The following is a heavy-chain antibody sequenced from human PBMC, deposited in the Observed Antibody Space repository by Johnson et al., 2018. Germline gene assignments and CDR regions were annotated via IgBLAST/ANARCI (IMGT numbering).Heavy chain of an antibody. V-gene: IGHV3-30*18. CDR3: AKGGTMIVGFRAFDI. J-gene: IGHJ3*02. CDR2: ISYDGSNK. D-gene: IGHD3-22*01. CDR1: GFTFSSYG. Sequence: VQLVESGGGVVQPGRSLRLSCAASGFTFSSYGMHWVRQAPGKGLEWVAVISYDGSNKYYADSVKGRFTISRDNSKNTLYLQMNSLRAEDTAVYYCAKGGTMIVGFRAFDIWGQGTMVTVSS.